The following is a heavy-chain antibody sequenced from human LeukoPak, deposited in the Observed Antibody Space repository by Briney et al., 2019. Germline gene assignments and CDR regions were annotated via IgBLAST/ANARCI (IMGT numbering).Heavy chain of an antibody. CDR3: ARLYCSSTSCYGVDY. CDR2: IYHSGST. D-gene: IGHD2-2*01. J-gene: IGHJ4*02. Sequence: SETLSLTCTVSGGSISSGGYYWSWIRQPPGKGLEWIGYIYHSGSTYYNPSLKSRVTISVDTSKNQFSLKLSSVTAADTAVYYCARLYCSSTSCYGVDYWGQGTLVTVSS. V-gene: IGHV4-30-2*01. CDR1: GGSISSGGYY.